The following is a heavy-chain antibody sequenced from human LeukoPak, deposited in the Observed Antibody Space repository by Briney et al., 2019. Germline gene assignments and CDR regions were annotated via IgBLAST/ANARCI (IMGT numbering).Heavy chain of an antibody. CDR2: ISYDGSNK. CDR1: GFTFSSYA. D-gene: IGHD2-15*01. V-gene: IGHV3-30-3*01. Sequence: GGSLRLSCAASGFTFSSYAMHWVRQAPGKGLEWVAVISYDGSNKYYADSVKGRFTISRDNSKNTLYLQMNSLRAEDTAVYYCARVSMVVAATSVDYWGQGTLVTVSS. J-gene: IGHJ4*02. CDR3: ARVSMVVAATSVDY.